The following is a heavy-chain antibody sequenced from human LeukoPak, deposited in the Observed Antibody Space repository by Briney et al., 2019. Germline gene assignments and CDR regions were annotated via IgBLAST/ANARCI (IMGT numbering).Heavy chain of an antibody. CDR2: IKHDSSEK. J-gene: IGHJ4*02. CDR3: ARGRSMDF. Sequence: GGSLRLSCAAAGFIFRNNWMTWVRQAPGKGLEWVANIKHDSSEKYSVDSVKGRFTISRDNAKKILYLQMTSLRAEDTAVYFCARGRSMDFWGQGTLVTVSS. CDR1: GFIFRNNW. D-gene: IGHD2-2*01. V-gene: IGHV3-7*04.